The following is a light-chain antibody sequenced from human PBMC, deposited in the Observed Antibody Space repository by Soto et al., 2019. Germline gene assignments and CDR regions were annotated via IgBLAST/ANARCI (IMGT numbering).Light chain of an antibody. CDR1: QSVSSNH. V-gene: IGKV3-20*01. CDR2: GGP. J-gene: IGKJ1*01. CDR3: QQYSSSRT. Sequence: EIVLTQSPGTLSLSPGERATLSCRASQSVSSNHLAWYQQKPGQAPRLLIYGGPSRATGIPVRFSGSGSETDFTLTITRLEPEDFAVYYRQQYSSSRTFGQGTKVDIK.